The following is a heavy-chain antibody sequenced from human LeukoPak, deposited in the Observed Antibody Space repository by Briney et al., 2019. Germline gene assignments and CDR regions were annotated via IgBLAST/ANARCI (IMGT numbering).Heavy chain of an antibody. CDR3: ARYDYYDSSGLPLDAFDI. Sequence: PSETLSLTCTVSGGSISSYYWSWIRQPAGKGLEWIGRRYTSGSTNYNPSLKSRVTISVDKSKNQFSLKLSSVTAADTAVYYCARYDYYDSSGLPLDAFDIWGQGTMDTVSS. CDR1: GGSISSYY. V-gene: IGHV4-4*07. D-gene: IGHD3-22*01. J-gene: IGHJ3*02. CDR2: RYTSGST.